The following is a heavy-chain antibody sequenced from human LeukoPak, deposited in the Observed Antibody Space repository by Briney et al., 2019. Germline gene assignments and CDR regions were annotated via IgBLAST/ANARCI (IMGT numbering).Heavy chain of an antibody. Sequence: PSETLSLTCSVSGASISSGGDYWSWIRQHPERGLEWIGFIYSSESTYFNPSFKSRVTMSLDTSKNQFSLNLSSLTAADTAVYYCARASRGKFGSGSYFHGPWRYYFDYWGQGTLVTVTS. CDR2: IYSSEST. CDR1: GASISSGGDY. D-gene: IGHD3-10*01. V-gene: IGHV4-31*03. J-gene: IGHJ4*02. CDR3: ARASRGKFGSGSYFHGPWRYYFDY.